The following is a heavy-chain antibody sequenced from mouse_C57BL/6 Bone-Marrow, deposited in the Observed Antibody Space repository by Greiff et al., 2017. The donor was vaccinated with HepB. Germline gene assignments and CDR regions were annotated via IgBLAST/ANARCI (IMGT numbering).Heavy chain of an antibody. CDR1: GFTFTDYY. J-gene: IGHJ2*01. CDR3: ARRRRDYFDY. Sequence: EVQLVESGGGLVQPGGSLSLSCAASGFTFTDYYMSWVRQPPGKALEWLGFIRNKANGYTTEYSASVKGRFTLYRDNSQSILYLQMNALRAEDSSTYYCARRRRDYFDYWGQGATLTVSS. D-gene: IGHD2-12*01. CDR2: IRNKANGYTT. V-gene: IGHV7-3*01.